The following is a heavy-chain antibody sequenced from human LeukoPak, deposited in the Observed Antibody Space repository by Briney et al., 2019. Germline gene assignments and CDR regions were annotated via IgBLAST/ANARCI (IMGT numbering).Heavy chain of an antibody. J-gene: IGHJ4*02. CDR2: ISRSSSTI. CDR3: AREIVATNKD. CDR1: GFTFSSYS. D-gene: IGHD3-22*01. Sequence: GGSLRLSCVVSGFTFSSYSMNWVRQAPGKGLEWVSYISRSSSTIYYADSVKGRFTISRDNAKNSLYLQMNSLRDEDTAVYCCAREIVATNKDWGQGTLVTVSS. V-gene: IGHV3-48*02.